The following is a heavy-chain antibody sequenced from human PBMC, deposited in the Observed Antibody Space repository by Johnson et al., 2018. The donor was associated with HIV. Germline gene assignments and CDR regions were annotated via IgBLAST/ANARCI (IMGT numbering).Heavy chain of an antibody. Sequence: QVQLVESGGGVVQPGRSLRLSCAASGFTFSSYGMHWVRQAPGKGLEWVAVIWYDGSNKYYADSVKGRFTISRDNSKNSLYLQMNSLRTEDTALYYCAKDTGIAARPGPYAFDIWGQGTMVTVSS. V-gene: IGHV3-33*03. J-gene: IGHJ3*02. CDR2: IWYDGSNK. CDR3: AKDTGIAARPGPYAFDI. CDR1: GFTFSSYG. D-gene: IGHD6-6*01.